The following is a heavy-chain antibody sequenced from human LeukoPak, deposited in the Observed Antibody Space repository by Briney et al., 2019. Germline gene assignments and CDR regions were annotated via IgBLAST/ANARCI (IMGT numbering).Heavy chain of an antibody. CDR3: AREVYYDSSGYSTYFGY. Sequence: ASVKVSCKASGYTFTSYYMHWVRQAPGQGLEWMGIINPSGGSTSYAQKFQGRVTMTRDTSTSTVYMELSSLRSEDTAVYYCAREVYYDSSGYSTYFGYWGQGTLVTVSS. D-gene: IGHD3-22*01. V-gene: IGHV1-46*01. CDR2: INPSGGST. CDR1: GYTFTSYY. J-gene: IGHJ4*02.